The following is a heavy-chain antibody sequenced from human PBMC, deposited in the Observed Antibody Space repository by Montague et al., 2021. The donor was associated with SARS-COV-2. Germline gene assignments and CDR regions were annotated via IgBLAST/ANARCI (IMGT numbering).Heavy chain of an antibody. CDR2: IDWDDDT. Sequence: PALGKPTQTLTLTCTFSGFPVSTSGLCVSWIRQPPGKALEWLALIDWDDDTYYSTSLKTRLAISKDTSKNQVVLTMTDMDPVDTGTYYCARIPEYSSGGGPDWYFDLWDRGTLVTVSS. J-gene: IGHJ2*01. CDR1: GFPVSTSGLC. D-gene: IGHD6-19*01. CDR3: ARIPEYSSGGGPDWYFDL. V-gene: IGHV2-70*01.